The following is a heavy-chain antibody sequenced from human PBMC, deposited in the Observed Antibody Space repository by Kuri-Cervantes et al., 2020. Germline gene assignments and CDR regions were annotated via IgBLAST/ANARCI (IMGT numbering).Heavy chain of an antibody. CDR2: IYSGGST. J-gene: IGHJ6*02. D-gene: IGHD6-19*01. V-gene: IGHV3-66*01. Sequence: GGSLRLSCAASGFTVSNNYMSWIRQAPGKGLEWVSVIYSGGSTYYADSVKGRFTISRDNSKNTLCLQMNNLRAEDTAVYYCARRSGYYYGMDVRGQGTTVTVSS. CDR3: ARRSGYYYGMDV. CDR1: GFTVSNNY.